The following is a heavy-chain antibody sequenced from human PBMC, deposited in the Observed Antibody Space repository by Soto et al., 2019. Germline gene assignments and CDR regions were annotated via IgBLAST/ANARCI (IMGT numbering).Heavy chain of an antibody. D-gene: IGHD3-3*01. CDR3: ARERVVIRRNWFDS. CDR1: GGSISSGDYY. Sequence: SETLSLTCTVSGGSISSGDYYWCWIRQPPGKGLEWIGYIYYSGSTYYNPSLKSRVTISVDTSKNQFSLKLSSVTAADTAVYYCARERVVIRRNWFDSRGQGTLVTVSS. V-gene: IGHV4-30-4*01. J-gene: IGHJ5*01. CDR2: IYYSGST.